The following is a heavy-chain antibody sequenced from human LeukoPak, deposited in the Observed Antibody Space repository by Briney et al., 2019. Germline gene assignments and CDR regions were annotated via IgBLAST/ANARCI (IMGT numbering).Heavy chain of an antibody. Sequence: GGSLRLSCAASGFTFSSYSMNWVRQAPGKGLEWVSYISSSSSTIYYADSVKGRFTISRDNAKNSLYLEMNSLTDDDTAVYYCARVEPTKSDDCWGQGTLVTVSS. CDR2: ISSSSSTI. V-gene: IGHV3-48*02. CDR1: GFTFSSYS. D-gene: IGHD1-14*01. CDR3: ARVEPTKSDDC. J-gene: IGHJ4*02.